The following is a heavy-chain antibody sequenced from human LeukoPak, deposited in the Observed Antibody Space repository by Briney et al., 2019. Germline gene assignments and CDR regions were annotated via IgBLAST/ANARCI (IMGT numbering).Heavy chain of an antibody. CDR1: GYSFTSYW. D-gene: IGHD2-15*01. CDR3: ARHRADCSGGSCYSDYGMDV. V-gene: IGHV5-51*01. J-gene: IGHJ6*02. CDR2: IYPGDSDT. Sequence: GESLKISCKGSGYSFTSYWIGWVRQMPGKGLEWMGIIYPGDSDTRYSLSFQGQVTISADKSISTAYLQWSSLKASDTAMYYCARHRADCSGGSCYSDYGMDVWGQGTTVTVSS.